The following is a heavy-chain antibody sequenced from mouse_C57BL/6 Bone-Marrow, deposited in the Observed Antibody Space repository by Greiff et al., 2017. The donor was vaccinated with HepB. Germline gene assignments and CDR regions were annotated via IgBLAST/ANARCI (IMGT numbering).Heavy chain of an antibody. Sequence: EVKLLESGPGLVKPSQSLSLTCSVTGYSITSGYYWNWIRQFPGNKLEWMGYISYDGSNNYNPSLKNRISITRDTSKNQFFLKLNSVTTEDTATYYCARGELLPLFDYWGQGTTLTVSS. J-gene: IGHJ2*01. D-gene: IGHD2-12*01. CDR2: ISYDGSN. CDR3: ARGELLPLFDY. V-gene: IGHV3-6*01. CDR1: GYSITSGYY.